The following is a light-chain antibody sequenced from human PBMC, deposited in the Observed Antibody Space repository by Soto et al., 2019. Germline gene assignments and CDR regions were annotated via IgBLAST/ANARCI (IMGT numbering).Light chain of an antibody. V-gene: IGLV9-49*01. J-gene: IGLJ1*01. Sequence: HPVLTQPPSASASLGASVTLTCTLSSGYSNYKMDWYQQRPGKGPRFVMRVGTGGIVGSKGDGIPDRFSVLGSGLNRYLTIKNIQEEDESDYHCGADHGSGSNFVSYVFGTGTKVTVL. CDR2: VGTGGIVG. CDR1: SGYSNYK. CDR3: GADHGSGSNFVSYV.